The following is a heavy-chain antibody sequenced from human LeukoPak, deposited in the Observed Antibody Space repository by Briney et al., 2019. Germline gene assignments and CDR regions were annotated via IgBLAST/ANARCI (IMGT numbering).Heavy chain of an antibody. J-gene: IGHJ3*02. V-gene: IGHV4-34*01. CDR1: GGSFSGYY. CDR2: INHSGST. D-gene: IGHD2-2*01. CDR3: ARGVVDDYAPTGGAFDI. Sequence: IPSETLSLTCAVYGGSFSGYYWSWIRQPPGKGLEWIGEINHSGSTNYNPSLKSRVTISVDTSTNQFSLKMSCVTAAATAVYYCARGVVDDYAPTGGAFDIWGQGTMVTVSS.